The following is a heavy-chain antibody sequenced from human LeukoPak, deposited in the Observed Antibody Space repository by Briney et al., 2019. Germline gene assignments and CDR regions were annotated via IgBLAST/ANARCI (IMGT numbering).Heavy chain of an antibody. CDR3: TTAEMATIL. CDR2: IRSKANSYAT. J-gene: IGHJ4*02. Sequence: GGSLRLSCAASGFTFRGSAMHWVRQASGKGLEWVGRIRSKANSYATAYAATVKGRFTISRDDSKNTAYLQMNSLRTEDTAVYYCTTAEMATILWGQETLVTVSP. D-gene: IGHD5-24*01. V-gene: IGHV3-73*01. CDR1: GFTFRGSA.